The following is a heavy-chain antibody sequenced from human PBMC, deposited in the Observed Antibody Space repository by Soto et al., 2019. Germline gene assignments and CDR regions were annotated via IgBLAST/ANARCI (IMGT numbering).Heavy chain of an antibody. D-gene: IGHD3-3*01. CDR3: ARDQYDFRSGSYYYAMEV. CDR2: IYTSGST. Sequence: SETLSLTCTVSDGSISSYYWSWIRQPAGKGLEWIGRIYTSGSTNYNPSLKGRVTMSVDTSRDQVSLRLRSVTRADTAVYYCARDQYDFRSGSYYYAMEVWGQGTKVTVSS. CDR1: DGSISSYY. V-gene: IGHV4-4*07. J-gene: IGHJ6*02.